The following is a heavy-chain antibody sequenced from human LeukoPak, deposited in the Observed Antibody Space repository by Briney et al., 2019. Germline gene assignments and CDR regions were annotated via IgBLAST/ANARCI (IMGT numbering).Heavy chain of an antibody. V-gene: IGHV3-21*04. Sequence: PGGSLRLSCAASGFTFSSYSMNWVRQAPGKGLEWVSSISSSSSYIYYADSVKGRFTISRDNAKNSLYLQMNSLRAEDTAVYYCAKSVVVIVPHEFDYWGQGTLVTVSS. J-gene: IGHJ4*02. D-gene: IGHD3-3*01. CDR1: GFTFSSYS. CDR2: ISSSSSYI. CDR3: AKSVVVIVPHEFDY.